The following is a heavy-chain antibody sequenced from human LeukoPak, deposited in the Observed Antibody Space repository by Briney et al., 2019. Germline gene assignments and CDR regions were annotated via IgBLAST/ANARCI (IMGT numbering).Heavy chain of an antibody. V-gene: IGHV4-39*07. CDR2: IYYSGST. Sequence: SETLSLTCTVSGGSISSSRYYWGWIRQPPGKGLEWVGSIYYSGSTYYNPSLKSRVTISVDTSRNQFSLKLSSVTAADTAVYYCARGNIQMEAFDIWGQGTMVTVSS. J-gene: IGHJ3*02. CDR3: ARGNIQMEAFDI. CDR1: GGSISSSRYY. D-gene: IGHD5-18*01.